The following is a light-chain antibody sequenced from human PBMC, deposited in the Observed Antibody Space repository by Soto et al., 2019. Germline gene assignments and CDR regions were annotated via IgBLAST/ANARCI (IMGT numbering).Light chain of an antibody. CDR2: DAT. CDR1: RSISKW. J-gene: IGKJ1*01. CDR3: QQYSSSSSWT. Sequence: DIQMTQSPSTLSASVGDRVTITCRASRSISKWLAWYQQKPGKAPKLLIYDATILESGVPSRFSGSGSGTEFTLTISSLQPDDVATYYCQQYSSSSSWTFGQGTKVDIK. V-gene: IGKV1-5*01.